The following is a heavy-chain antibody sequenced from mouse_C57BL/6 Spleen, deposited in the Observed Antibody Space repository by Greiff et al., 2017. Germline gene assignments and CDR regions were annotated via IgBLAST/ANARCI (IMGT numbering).Heavy chain of an antibody. CDR2: INPNNGGT. D-gene: IGHD2-1*01. J-gene: IGHJ4*01. Sequence: EVKLMESGPELVKPGASVKMSCKASGYTFTDYNMHWVKQSHGKSLEWIGYINPNNGGTSYNQKFKGKATLTVNKSSSTAYMELRSLTSEDSAVYYCARPLHSGMDDWGQGTSVTVSS. V-gene: IGHV1-22*01. CDR1: GYTFTDYN. CDR3: ARPLHSGMDD.